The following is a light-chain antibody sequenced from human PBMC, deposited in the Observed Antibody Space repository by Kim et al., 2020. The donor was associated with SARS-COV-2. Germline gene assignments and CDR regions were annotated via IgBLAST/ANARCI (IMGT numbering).Light chain of an antibody. CDR3: CSYAGSYTLV. J-gene: IGLJ2*01. CDR1: SSDVGVYNY. CDR2: DVS. V-gene: IGLV2-11*01. Sequence: GQSVTISCTGTSSDVGVYNYVAWYQQHPGKAPKLMIYDVSKRPSGVPDRFSGSKSGNAASLTISGPQAEDEGDYYCCSYAGSYTLVFGGGTKVTVL.